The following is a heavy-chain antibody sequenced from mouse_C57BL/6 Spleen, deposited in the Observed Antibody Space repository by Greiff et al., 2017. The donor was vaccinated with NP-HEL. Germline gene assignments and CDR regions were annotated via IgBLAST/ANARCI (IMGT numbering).Heavy chain of an antibody. Sequence: EVQLQQSGPVLVKPGASVKMSCKASGYTFTDYYMNWVKQSHGKSLEWIGVINPYNGGTSYNQKFKGKATLTVDKSSSTAYMELNSLTSEDSAVYYCARDNGSSFYGFAYWGQGTLVTVSA. J-gene: IGHJ3*01. CDR1: GYTFTDYY. V-gene: IGHV1-19*01. D-gene: IGHD1-1*01. CDR2: INPYNGGT. CDR3: ARDNGSSFYGFAY.